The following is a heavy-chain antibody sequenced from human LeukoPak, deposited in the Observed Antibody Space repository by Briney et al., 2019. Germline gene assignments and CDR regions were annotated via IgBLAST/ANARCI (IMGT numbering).Heavy chain of an antibody. CDR2: IKQDGSEK. CDR3: AKSSGWGPLSLSLFDY. J-gene: IGHJ4*02. D-gene: IGHD6-19*01. CDR1: PFAFSRYW. Sequence: GGSLRLSCAASPFAFSRYWMSWVRQAPGEGLEWVACIKQDGSEKYHLNSVRGRFTISRDNAKNSLYLQMNSLRAEDTAVHYCAKSSGWGPLSLSLFDYWGQGTMVTVSS. V-gene: IGHV3-7*03.